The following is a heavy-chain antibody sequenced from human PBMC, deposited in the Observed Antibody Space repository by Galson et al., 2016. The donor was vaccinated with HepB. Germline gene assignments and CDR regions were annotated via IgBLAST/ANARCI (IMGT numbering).Heavy chain of an antibody. V-gene: IGHV3-48*02. CDR1: GFTFTTYS. Sequence: SLRLSCAASGFTFTTYSINWVRQAPGKGLEWISSISSSSTTIYYADSVKGRFTISRDNAKNSLYLRMNSLRDEDTAVYYCARAAYGSGNYYTYYFDYWGQGTLVTVSS. CDR3: ARAAYGSGNYYTYYFDY. CDR2: ISSSSTTI. J-gene: IGHJ4*02. D-gene: IGHD3-10*01.